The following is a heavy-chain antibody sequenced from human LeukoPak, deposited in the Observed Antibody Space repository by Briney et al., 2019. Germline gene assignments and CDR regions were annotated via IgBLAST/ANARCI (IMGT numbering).Heavy chain of an antibody. D-gene: IGHD6-13*01. J-gene: IGHJ4*02. CDR1: GGSISSNNYY. CDR3: ARQRSSWADY. Sequence: RASETLSLTCTVSGGSISSNNYYWGWIRQPPGKGLEWIGSIYYSGTTSYNPSLKSRVTISIDTSKNQFSLKLSSVTAADTAVYYCARQRSSWADYWGQGTLVTVSS. CDR2: IYYSGTT. V-gene: IGHV4-39*01.